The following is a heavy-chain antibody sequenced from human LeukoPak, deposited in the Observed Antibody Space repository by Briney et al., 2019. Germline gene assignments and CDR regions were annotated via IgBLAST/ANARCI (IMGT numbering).Heavy chain of an antibody. V-gene: IGHV1-18*01. Sequence: ASVKVSCTASGYTFTSYGISWVRQAPGQGLEWMGWISAYNGNTNYAQKLQGRVTMTTDTSTSTAYMELRSLRSDDTAVYYCARDPYSGYDYPNIRSQHWGQGTLVTVSS. CDR1: GYTFTSYG. D-gene: IGHD5-12*01. CDR2: ISAYNGNT. J-gene: IGHJ1*01. CDR3: ARDPYSGYDYPNIRSQH.